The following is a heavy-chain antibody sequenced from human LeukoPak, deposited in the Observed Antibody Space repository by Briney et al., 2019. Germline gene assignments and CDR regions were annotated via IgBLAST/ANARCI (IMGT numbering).Heavy chain of an antibody. J-gene: IGHJ6*02. CDR1: GYTFTGYY. V-gene: IGHV1-2*02. Sequence: ASVKVSCKASGYTFTGYYMHWVRQAPGQGLEWMGWINPNSGGTNYAQKFQGRVTMTRDTSISTAYMELSRLRSDDTAVYYCARDSYCSSTSCYYYYGMDVWGQGTGHRLL. CDR3: ARDSYCSSTSCYYYYGMDV. D-gene: IGHD2-2*01. CDR2: INPNSGGT.